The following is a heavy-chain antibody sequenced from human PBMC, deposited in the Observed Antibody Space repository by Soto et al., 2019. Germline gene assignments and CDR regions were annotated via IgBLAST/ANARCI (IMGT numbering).Heavy chain of an antibody. CDR1: GFTFSSYS. V-gene: IGHV3-48*02. CDR2: ISSSSTI. Sequence: GGSLRLSCAASGFTFSSYSMNWVRQAPGKGLEWVSYISSSSTIYYADSVKGRFTISRDNAKNSLYLQMNSLRDEDTAVYYCAREDSSYYYYYGMDVWGQGTTVTVSS. CDR3: AREDSSYYYYYGMDV. J-gene: IGHJ6*02.